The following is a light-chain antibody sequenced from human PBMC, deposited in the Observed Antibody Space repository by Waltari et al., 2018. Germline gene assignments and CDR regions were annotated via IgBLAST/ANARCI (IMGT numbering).Light chain of an antibody. CDR3: GTWDNSLSARV. Sequence: QSVLTQPPSVAAAPRQKVTIPCSGSSSNIENTFVLLYQELPGTAPKLLIYDNDKRPAGIPDRFSGSKSGTSATLGITGLQSGDEADYYCGTWDNSLSARVFGGGTKVTVL. J-gene: IGLJ3*02. CDR2: DND. CDR1: SSNIENTF. V-gene: IGLV1-51*01.